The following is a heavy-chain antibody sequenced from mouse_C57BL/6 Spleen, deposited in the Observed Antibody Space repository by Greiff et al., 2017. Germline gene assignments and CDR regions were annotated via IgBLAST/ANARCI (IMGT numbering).Heavy chain of an antibody. CDR3: ARSPYYYGSSPYYFDD. J-gene: IGHJ2*01. CDR1: GYTFTDYY. Sequence: QVQLKESGAELVRPGASVKLSCKASGYTFTDYYINWVKQRPGQGLEWIARIYPGSGNTYYNEKFKGKATLTAEKSSSTAYMQLSSLTSEDSAVYFCARSPYYYGSSPYYFDDWGQGTTLTVSS. CDR2: IYPGSGNT. V-gene: IGHV1-76*01. D-gene: IGHD1-1*01.